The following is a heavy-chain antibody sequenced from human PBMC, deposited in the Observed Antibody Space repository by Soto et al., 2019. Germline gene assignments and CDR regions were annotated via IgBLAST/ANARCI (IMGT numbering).Heavy chain of an antibody. CDR3: ARWGDTSALHYFDF. CDR1: GGSFSGYY. Sequence: PSETLSLTCAVYGGSFSGYYLNWIRQSPGKGPEWIGEINHSGSTNYNPSLKSRVTMSVDTSKNQFSLKLSSVTAADTAMYYCARWGDTSALHYFDFWGQGTQVTVSS. CDR2: INHSGST. D-gene: IGHD3-22*01. J-gene: IGHJ4*02. V-gene: IGHV4-34*01.